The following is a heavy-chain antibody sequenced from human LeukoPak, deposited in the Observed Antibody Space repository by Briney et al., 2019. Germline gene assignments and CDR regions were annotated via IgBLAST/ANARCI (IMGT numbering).Heavy chain of an antibody. CDR1: GDSISSSSYY. V-gene: IGHV4-39*01. J-gene: IGHJ4*02. CDR2: IYYSGTT. D-gene: IGHD2-8*02. Sequence: SETLSLTCTVSGDSISSSSYYWAWIRQPPGKGLEWLGSIYYSGTTYYNPSLKSRVTISVDTSRIQFSLKVGSVSAADTAVYYCARHRRYTTGSEEYDYWGQGNMVTVSS. CDR3: ARHRRYTTGSEEYDY.